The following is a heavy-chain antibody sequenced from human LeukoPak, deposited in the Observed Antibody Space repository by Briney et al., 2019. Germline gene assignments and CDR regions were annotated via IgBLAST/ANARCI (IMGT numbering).Heavy chain of an antibody. CDR1: GFTFSSYG. J-gene: IGHJ4*02. CDR2: ISYDGSNK. CDR3: ARGRDYYDSSGYWY. D-gene: IGHD3-22*01. Sequence: GGSLRLSCAASGFTFSSYGMHWVRQAPGKGLEWVAVISYDGSNKYYADSVKGRFTISRDNSKNTLYLQMNSLRAEDTAVYYCARGRDYYDSSGYWYWGQGTLVTVSS. V-gene: IGHV3-30*03.